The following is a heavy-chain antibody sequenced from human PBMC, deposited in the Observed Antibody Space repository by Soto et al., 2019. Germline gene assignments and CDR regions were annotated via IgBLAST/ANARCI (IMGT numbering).Heavy chain of an antibody. J-gene: IGHJ4*02. Sequence: QVQLVQSGAEVKKPGASVKVSCKASGYTFTGYYMHWVRQAPGQGLEWMGWINPNSGGTNYAQKFQGRVTMTRDTSISTAYMELSRLRSDDTAVYYCARVGNFYYDSSGYPFDHWGQGTLVTVSS. V-gene: IGHV1-2*02. CDR1: GYTFTGYY. D-gene: IGHD3-22*01. CDR2: INPNSGGT. CDR3: ARVGNFYYDSSGYPFDH.